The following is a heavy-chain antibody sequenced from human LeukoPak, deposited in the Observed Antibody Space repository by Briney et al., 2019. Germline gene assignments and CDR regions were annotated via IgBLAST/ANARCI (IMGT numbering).Heavy chain of an antibody. CDR2: INHNGNVN. CDR1: GFTFSTYT. V-gene: IGHV3-7*03. J-gene: IGHJ6*02. CDR3: ARGGGLDV. Sequence: GGSLRLSCVASGFTFSTYTMNWARQAPGKGLEWVASINHNGNVNYYVDSVKGRFTISRDNVKNSLYLQMSNLRAEDTAVYFCARGGGLDVWGQGATVTVSS. D-gene: IGHD3-16*01.